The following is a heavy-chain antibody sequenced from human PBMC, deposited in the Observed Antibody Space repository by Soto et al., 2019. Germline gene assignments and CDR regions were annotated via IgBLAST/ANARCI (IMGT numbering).Heavy chain of an antibody. J-gene: IGHJ4*02. CDR2: ISSSSSYT. CDR1: GFTFSDYY. Sequence: GGSLRRSCAASGFTFSDYYMSWIRQAPGKGLEWVSYISSSSSYTNYADSVKGRFTISRDNAKNSLYLQMNSLRAEDTAVYYCARVWLAPDYWGQGTLVTVSS. V-gene: IGHV3-11*06. D-gene: IGHD3-9*01. CDR3: ARVWLAPDY.